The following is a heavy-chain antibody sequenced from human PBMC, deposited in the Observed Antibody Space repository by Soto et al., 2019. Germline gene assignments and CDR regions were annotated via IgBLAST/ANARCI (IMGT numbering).Heavy chain of an antibody. CDR3: ARASYDIFTGYYDRNYMDV. CDR1: GYTFTSYG. Sequence: GASVKVSCKASGYTFTSYGISWVRQAPGQGLEWMGWISAYNGNTNYAQKLQGRVTMTTDTSTSTAYMELRSLRSDDTAVYYCARASYDIFTGYYDRNYMDVWGKGTTVTVSS. D-gene: IGHD3-9*01. CDR2: ISAYNGNT. J-gene: IGHJ6*03. V-gene: IGHV1-18*01.